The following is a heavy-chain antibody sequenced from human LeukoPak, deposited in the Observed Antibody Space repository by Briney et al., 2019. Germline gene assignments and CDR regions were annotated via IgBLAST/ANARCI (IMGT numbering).Heavy chain of an antibody. V-gene: IGHV4-31*03. CDR2: IYYSGST. D-gene: IGHD4-17*01. J-gene: IGHJ4*02. Sequence: SETLSLTCTVSGGSISSGGYYWSWIRQHPGKGLEWIGYIYYSGSTYYNPSLKSRVTISVDTSKNQFSLKLSSVTAADTAVNYCAREVGYGDCGSLPSWFDYWGQGTLVTVSS. CDR3: AREVGYGDCGSLPSWFDY. CDR1: GGSISSGGYY.